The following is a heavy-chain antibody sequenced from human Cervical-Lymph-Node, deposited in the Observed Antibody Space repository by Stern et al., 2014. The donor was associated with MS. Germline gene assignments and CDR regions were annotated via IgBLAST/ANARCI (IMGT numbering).Heavy chain of an antibody. D-gene: IGHD6-19*01. Sequence: EVQLVESGGGLVQPGGSLRLSCAASGFTFSSYAMSWVRQAPGQGLEWVSGISGSGGSTYYTDSVKGRFTISRDNSKNTLYLQMNSLRAEDTAVYYCAKDRQWLVRYFDYWGQGTLVTVSS. CDR3: AKDRQWLVRYFDY. J-gene: IGHJ4*02. V-gene: IGHV3-23*04. CDR2: ISGSGGST. CDR1: GFTFSSYA.